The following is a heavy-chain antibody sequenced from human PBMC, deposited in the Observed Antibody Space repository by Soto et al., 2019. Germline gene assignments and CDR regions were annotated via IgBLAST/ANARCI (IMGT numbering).Heavy chain of an antibody. CDR3: ARGNATGQLDP. V-gene: IGHV1-3*01. J-gene: IGHJ5*02. CDR2: INPDNGNT. Sequence: QVQLVQSGAEVKKPGASVKISCKASGYTFTRYTMNWVRQAPGQRLEWMGWINPDNGNTKSSQKFQDRVIITRDTTAGTAYMDLGSLRSEGTAGYFCARGNATGQLDPWGQGTLVTVSS. CDR1: GYTFTRYT. D-gene: IGHD2-2*01.